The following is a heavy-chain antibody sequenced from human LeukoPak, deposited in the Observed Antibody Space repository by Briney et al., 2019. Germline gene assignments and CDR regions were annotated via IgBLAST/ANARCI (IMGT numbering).Heavy chain of an antibody. V-gene: IGHV1-18*01. CDR2: ISAYNGNT. Sequence: ASVKVSCNASGYTFTSDGISWVRQAPGQGLEWMGRISAYNGNTNYAQKLQGRVTMTTDTSTSTAYMELRSLRSDDTAVYYCARDGKGRYFDWLFSSRFDYWGQGTLVTVSS. J-gene: IGHJ4*02. CDR3: ARDGKGRYFDWLFSSRFDY. CDR1: GYTFTSDG. D-gene: IGHD3-9*01.